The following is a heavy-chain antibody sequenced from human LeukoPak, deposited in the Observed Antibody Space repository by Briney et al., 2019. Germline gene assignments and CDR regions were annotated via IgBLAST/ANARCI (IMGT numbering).Heavy chain of an antibody. J-gene: IGHJ4*02. CDR2: IIPIFGTA. CDR1: GGNFGSYA. CDR3: ARAYSSGWYAFDY. V-gene: IGHV1-69*13. D-gene: IGHD6-19*01. Sequence: SVKVSCKASGGNFGSYAINWVRQAPGQGLEWMGGIIPIFGTANYAQKFQGRVTITADESTSTAYMELSSLRSEDTAVYYCARAYSSGWYAFDYWGQGTLVTVSS.